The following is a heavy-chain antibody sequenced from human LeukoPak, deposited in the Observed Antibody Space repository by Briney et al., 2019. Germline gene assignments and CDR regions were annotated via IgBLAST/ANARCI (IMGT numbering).Heavy chain of an antibody. D-gene: IGHD3-22*01. CDR3: ARGSGYYSYFDY. V-gene: IGHV4-59*01. J-gene: IGHJ4*02. CDR2: IYYTGGT. CDR1: GGSISTYY. Sequence: SETLSLTCTVSGGSISTYYWSWIRQPPGKGLEWIRYIYYTGGTNYNPSLKSRVIISLDTSKRQFPLKLTSVTAADTAVYYCARGSGYYSYFDYWGQGILVTVSS.